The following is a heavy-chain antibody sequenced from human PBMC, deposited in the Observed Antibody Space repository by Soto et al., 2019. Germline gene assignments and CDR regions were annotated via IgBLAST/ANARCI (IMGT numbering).Heavy chain of an antibody. CDR1: GYSFTSYW. J-gene: IGHJ6*02. D-gene: IGHD4-17*01. CDR3: ARQDYGDYHQTGPYYYYGMDV. CDR2: IYPGDSDT. V-gene: IGHV5-51*01. Sequence: HGESLKISCKGSGYSFTSYWIGWVRQMPGKGLEWMGIIYPGDSDTRYSPSFQGQVTISADKSISTAYLQWSSLKASDTAMYYCARQDYGDYHQTGPYYYYGMDVWGQGTTVTVSS.